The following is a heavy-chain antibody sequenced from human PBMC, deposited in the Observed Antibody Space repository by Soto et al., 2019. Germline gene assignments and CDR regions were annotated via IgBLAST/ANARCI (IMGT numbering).Heavy chain of an antibody. CDR1: GYTFTSYA. D-gene: IGHD3-22*01. Sequence: GASVKVSCKASGYTFTSYAMHWVRQAPGQRLEWMGWINAGNGNTKYSQKFQGRVTISVDTSKNQFSLKLSSVTAADTAAYYCARDGYYYDSSGYQRVYYFDYWGQGTLVTVSS. CDR2: INAGNGNT. CDR3: ARDGYYYDSSGYQRVYYFDY. J-gene: IGHJ4*02. V-gene: IGHV1-3*01.